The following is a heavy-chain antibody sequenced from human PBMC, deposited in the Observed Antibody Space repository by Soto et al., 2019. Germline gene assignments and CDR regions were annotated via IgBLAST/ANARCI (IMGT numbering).Heavy chain of an antibody. CDR1: GDSVSSNSAA. CDR2: TYYRSKWDN. D-gene: IGHD5-18*01. Sequence: SQTLSLTCAISGDSVSSNSAAWNWIRQSPSRGLEWLGKTYYRSKWDNDYAESVISRITISPDTSKNLFSLQLSSVTPEGTAVYFCARERDTAMVNFMDVWGQGTTVTVSS. CDR3: ARERDTAMVNFMDV. J-gene: IGHJ6*02. V-gene: IGHV6-1*01.